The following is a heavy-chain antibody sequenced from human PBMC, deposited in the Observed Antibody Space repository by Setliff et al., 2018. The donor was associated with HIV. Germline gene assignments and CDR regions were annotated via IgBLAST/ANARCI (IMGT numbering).Heavy chain of an antibody. CDR2: IYHSGST. Sequence: LSLTCAVSGGSISSTNWWSWVRQPPGKGLEWIGEIYHSGSTNYNPSLKSRVTISGDNAKNAFYLQINSLEAGDTALYFCARAGRRHYYGSGSYAVFDSWGQGTVVTVSS. V-gene: IGHV4-4*01. D-gene: IGHD3-10*01. J-gene: IGHJ4*02. CDR1: GGSISSTNW. CDR3: ARAGRRHYYGSGSYAVFDS.